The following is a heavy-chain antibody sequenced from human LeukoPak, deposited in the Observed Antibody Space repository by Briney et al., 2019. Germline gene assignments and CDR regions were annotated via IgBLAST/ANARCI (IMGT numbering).Heavy chain of an antibody. D-gene: IGHD1/OR15-1a*01. V-gene: IGHV4-59*08. Sequence: LETLSLTCTVSGDSISSYYWSWIRQPPGKGLEWIAYGQDSGRTNYNPSLKSRVTISVDTSKNQFSLKLNSVTAADTALYYCARSISGTRSKFDYWGQGTLVTVSS. CDR3: ARSISGTRSKFDY. J-gene: IGHJ4*02. CDR1: GDSISSYY. CDR2: GQDSGRT.